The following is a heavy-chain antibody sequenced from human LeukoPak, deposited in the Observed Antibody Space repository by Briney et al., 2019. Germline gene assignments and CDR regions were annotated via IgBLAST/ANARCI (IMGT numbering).Heavy chain of an antibody. CDR3: ARAHCSSTSCYFLLDY. CDR1: GGSFSGYY. CDR2: IYYSGST. V-gene: IGHV4-34*01. J-gene: IGHJ4*02. Sequence: KPSETLSLTCAVYGGSFSGYYWGWIRQPPGKGLEWIERIYYSGSTYYNPSLKSRVTMSVDTSKNQFSLKLSSVTAADTAVYYCARAHCSSTSCYFLLDYWGQGTLVTVSS. D-gene: IGHD2-2*01.